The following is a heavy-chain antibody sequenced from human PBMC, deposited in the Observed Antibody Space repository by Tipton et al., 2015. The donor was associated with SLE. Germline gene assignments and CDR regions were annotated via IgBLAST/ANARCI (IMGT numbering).Heavy chain of an antibody. Sequence: TLSLTCTVSGGSISSSSYYWGWIRQPPGKGLEWIGSIYYSGSTCYNPSLKSRVTISVDTSKNQFSLKLSSVTAADTAVYYCASGVTTVTTGADYFDYWGQGTLVTVSS. CDR1: GGSISSSSYY. J-gene: IGHJ4*02. V-gene: IGHV4-39*07. CDR3: ASGVTTVTTGADYFDY. D-gene: IGHD4-17*01. CDR2: IYYSGST.